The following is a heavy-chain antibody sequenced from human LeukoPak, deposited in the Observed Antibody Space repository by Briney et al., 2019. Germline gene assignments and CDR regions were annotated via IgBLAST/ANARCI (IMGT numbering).Heavy chain of an antibody. CDR3: AKEMAEGGSGSYYNPGGNFDY. CDR1: GLTFSDYW. CDR2: IKHDGSEK. J-gene: IGHJ4*02. Sequence: PGGSLRLSCAASGLTFSDYWMYWVRQAPGKGLEWVANIKHDGSEKYYVDSVKGRFTISRDNSKNTLYLQMNSLRAEDTAVYYCAKEMAEGGSGSYYNPGGNFDYWGQGTLVTVSS. V-gene: IGHV3-7*01. D-gene: IGHD3-10*01.